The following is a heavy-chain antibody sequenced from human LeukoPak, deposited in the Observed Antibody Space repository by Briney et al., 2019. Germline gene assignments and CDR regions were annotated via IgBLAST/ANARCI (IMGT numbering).Heavy chain of an antibody. Sequence: SETLSLTCTASGGSISSYYWSWIRQPPGKGLEWIGYIYYSGSTNYNPSLKSRVTISVDTSKNQFSLKLSSVTAADTAVYYCARVTATYYYGSGSPDYFDYWGQGTLVTVSS. V-gene: IGHV4-59*01. J-gene: IGHJ4*02. CDR3: ARVTATYYYGSGSPDYFDY. CDR1: GGSISSYY. CDR2: IYYSGST. D-gene: IGHD3-10*01.